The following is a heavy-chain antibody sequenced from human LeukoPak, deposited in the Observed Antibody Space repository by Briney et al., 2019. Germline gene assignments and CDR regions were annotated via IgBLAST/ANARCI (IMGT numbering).Heavy chain of an antibody. J-gene: IGHJ6*03. CDR1: GGSINNYF. Sequence: SETLSLTCTVSGGSINNYFWSWIRQPPGKGLECIAYIYYSDSTNYKPSLKSRVTVSVDTSKNQFSLKLSSVAAADTAVYYCARFPGGAEYRHYYYMDVWGTGTTVTVSS. CDR3: ARFPGGAEYRHYYYMDV. CDR2: IYYSDST. D-gene: IGHD1-14*01. V-gene: IGHV4-59*01.